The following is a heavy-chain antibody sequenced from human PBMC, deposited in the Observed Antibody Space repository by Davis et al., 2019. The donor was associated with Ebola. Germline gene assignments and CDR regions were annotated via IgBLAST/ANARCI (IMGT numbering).Heavy chain of an antibody. J-gene: IGHJ5*02. D-gene: IGHD3-3*01. CDR1: GGSVSSGSYY. Sequence: HLSETLSLTCTVSGGSVSSGSYYWSWIRQPPGKGLEWIGYIYYSGSTNYNPSLKSRVTISVDTSKNQFSLKLSSVTAADTAVYYCARGELTYYDFWSDTSDLGWFDPWGQGTLVTVSS. CDR2: IYYSGST. V-gene: IGHV4-61*01. CDR3: ARGELTYYDFWSDTSDLGWFDP.